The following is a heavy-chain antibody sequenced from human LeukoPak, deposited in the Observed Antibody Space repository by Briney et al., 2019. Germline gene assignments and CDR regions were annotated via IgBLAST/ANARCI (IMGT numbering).Heavy chain of an antibody. J-gene: IGHJ4*02. CDR3: ARWVLGRNYEGYYFDY. V-gene: IGHV4-39*01. Sequence: SETLSLTCTVSGGSISSSSYYWGWIRQPPGKGLEWIGSIYYSGSTYDNPSLKRRITISVDTSKTQFSLKLSSVTAAGTAVYYCARWVLGRNYEGYYFDYWGQGTLVTVSS. CDR1: GGSISSSSYY. D-gene: IGHD1-7*01. CDR2: IYYSGST.